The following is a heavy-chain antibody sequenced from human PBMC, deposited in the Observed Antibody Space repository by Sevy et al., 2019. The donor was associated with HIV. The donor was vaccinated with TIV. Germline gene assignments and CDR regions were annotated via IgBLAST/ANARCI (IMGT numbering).Heavy chain of an antibody. Sequence: GGSLRLSCAASGFTFSSYAMHWVRQAPGKGLEGVAVISYDGSNKYYADSVKGRFTISRDNSKNTLYLQMNSLRAEDTAVYYCARPSGSYSPPGYWGQGTLVTVSS. CDR1: GFTFSSYA. V-gene: IGHV3-30*04. CDR3: ARPSGSYSPPGY. J-gene: IGHJ4*02. CDR2: ISYDGSNK. D-gene: IGHD1-26*01.